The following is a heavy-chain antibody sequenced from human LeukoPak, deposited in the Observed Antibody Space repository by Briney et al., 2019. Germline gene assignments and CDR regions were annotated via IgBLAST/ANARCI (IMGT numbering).Heavy chain of an antibody. Sequence: GGSLRLSCAASGFTVSSNYMSWVRQAPGKGLEWVSVIYSGGSTYCADSVKGRSTISRDNSKNTLYLQMNSLRAEDTAVYYCASSALTTFDYWGQGTLVTVSS. J-gene: IGHJ4*02. D-gene: IGHD2/OR15-2a*01. CDR3: ASSALTTFDY. CDR2: IYSGGST. V-gene: IGHV3-66*01. CDR1: GFTVSSNY.